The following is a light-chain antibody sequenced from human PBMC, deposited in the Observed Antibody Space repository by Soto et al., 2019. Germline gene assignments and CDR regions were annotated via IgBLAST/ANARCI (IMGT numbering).Light chain of an antibody. Sequence: QSALTQPASVSGSPGQSITISRTGTSSDVGGYNYVSWYQQQPGKAPKLMIYDVSNRPSGVSNRFSGSKSGNTASLTISGLQAEDEADYYCSSYTSSSTPYVFGTGTKVTVL. J-gene: IGLJ1*01. V-gene: IGLV2-14*01. CDR3: SSYTSSSTPYV. CDR1: SSDVGGYNY. CDR2: DVS.